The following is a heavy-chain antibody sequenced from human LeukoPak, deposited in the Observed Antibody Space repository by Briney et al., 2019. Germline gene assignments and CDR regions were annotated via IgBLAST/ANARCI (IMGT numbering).Heavy chain of an antibody. CDR3: GAGSGSGIFDY. CDR2: IYYSGAT. V-gene: IGHV4-59*04. J-gene: IGHJ4*02. CDR1: GGSISSYY. D-gene: IGHD3-10*01. Sequence: PSETLSLTCTVSGGSISSYYWGWIRQPPGKELEWIGYIYYSGATNYNPSLKSRATISVDTSRNQFSLQLSSVTAADTAVYYCGAGSGSGIFDYWGQGTLVTVSS.